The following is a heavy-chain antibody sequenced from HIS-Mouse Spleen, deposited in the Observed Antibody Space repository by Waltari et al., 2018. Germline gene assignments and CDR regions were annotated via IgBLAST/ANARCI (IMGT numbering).Heavy chain of an antibody. CDR3: AREIVPAAIDR. V-gene: IGHV4-34*01. CDR1: RGSFSGYY. Sequence: QVQLQQWGAGLLKPSETLSLTCAVYRGSFSGYYLRWIRQPPGQGLEWIGEINHSGSTNYNPSLKSRVTISVDTSKNQFSLKLSSVTAADTAVYYCAREIVPAAIDRWGQGTLVTVSS. D-gene: IGHD2-2*02. CDR2: INHSGST. J-gene: IGHJ4*02.